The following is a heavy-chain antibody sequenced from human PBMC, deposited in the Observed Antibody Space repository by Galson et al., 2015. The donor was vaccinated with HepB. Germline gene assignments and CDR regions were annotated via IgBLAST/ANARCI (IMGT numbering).Heavy chain of an antibody. CDR2: ISYDGSNK. CDR3: ARANEYSSSSYGSGYFQH. CDR1: GFTFSSYA. V-gene: IGHV3-30-3*01. Sequence: SLRLSCAASGFTFSSYAMHWVRQAPGKGLEWVSVISYDGSNKYYADSVKGRFTISRDNSKNTLYLQMNSLRAEDTAVYYCARANEYSSSSYGSGYFQHWGQGTLVTVSS. J-gene: IGHJ1*01. D-gene: IGHD6-13*01.